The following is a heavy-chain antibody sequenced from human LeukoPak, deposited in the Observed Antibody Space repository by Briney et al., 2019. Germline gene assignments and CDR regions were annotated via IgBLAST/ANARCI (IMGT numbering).Heavy chain of an antibody. D-gene: IGHD2-2*01. CDR1: GFTFSSYG. CDR3: AKVGEYQLLLYAFDM. CDR2: ISGSGGST. J-gene: IGHJ3*02. V-gene: IGHV3-23*01. Sequence: GGTLRLSCAASGFTFSSYGMSWVRQAPGKGLEWVSAISGSGGSTYYADSVKGRFTISRDNSKNTLYLQMNSLRAEDTAVYYCAKVGEYQLLLYAFDMWGQGTMVTVSS.